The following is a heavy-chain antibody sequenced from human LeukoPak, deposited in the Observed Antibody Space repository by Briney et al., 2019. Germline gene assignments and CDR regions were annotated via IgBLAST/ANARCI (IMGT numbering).Heavy chain of an antibody. Sequence: GASVKVSCKASGGTFSSYAISWVRQAPGQGLEWMGGIIPIFGTANYAQKFQGRVTITTDESTSTAYMELSSLRSEDTAVYYCARAGEGWYHFDYWGQGTLVTVSS. J-gene: IGHJ4*02. V-gene: IGHV1-69*05. CDR2: IIPIFGTA. D-gene: IGHD3-16*01. CDR3: ARAGEGWYHFDY. CDR1: GGTFSSYA.